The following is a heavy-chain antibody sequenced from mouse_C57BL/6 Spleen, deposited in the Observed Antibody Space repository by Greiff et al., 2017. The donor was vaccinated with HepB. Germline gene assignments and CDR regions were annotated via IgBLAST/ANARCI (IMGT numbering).Heavy chain of an antibody. Sequence: VQLQQSGAELMKPGASVKLSCKATGYTFTGYWIEWVKQRPGHGLEWIGEILPENGSTNYNEKFKGKATFTADTSSNTAYMQLSSLTTEDSAICYYARWDYGCDGDYWGQGTLVTVSA. J-gene: IGHJ3*01. V-gene: IGHV1-9*01. CDR3: ARWDYGCDGDY. CDR2: ILPENGST. CDR1: GYTFTGYW. D-gene: IGHD2-2*01.